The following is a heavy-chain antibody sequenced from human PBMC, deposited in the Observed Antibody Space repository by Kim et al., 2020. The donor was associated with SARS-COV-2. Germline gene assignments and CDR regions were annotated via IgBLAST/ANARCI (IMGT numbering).Heavy chain of an antibody. CDR2: IKSKTDGGTT. D-gene: IGHD6-13*01. V-gene: IGHV3-15*01. Sequence: GGSLRLSCAASGFTFSNAWMSWVRQAPGKGLEWVGRIKSKTDGGTTDYAAPVKGRFTISRDDSKNTLYLQMNSLKTEDTAVYYCTTEGVGIAWEARVYYYYYGMDVWSQGTTVTVSS. CDR1: GFTFSNAW. J-gene: IGHJ6*02. CDR3: TTEGVGIAWEARVYYYYYGMDV.